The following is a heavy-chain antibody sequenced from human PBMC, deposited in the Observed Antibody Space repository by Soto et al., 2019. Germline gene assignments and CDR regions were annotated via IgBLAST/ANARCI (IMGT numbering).Heavy chain of an antibody. CDR3: ARWYSSGLYYIDY. V-gene: IGHV5-51*01. CDR1: GYSFTSYW. J-gene: IGHJ4*02. D-gene: IGHD6-19*01. Sequence: GESLKISCKGSGYSFTSYWIAWVRQMPGKGLECMGIIYPGDSDTRYSPSFQGQVTISADKSSAYLQWNSLEASDTAMYYCARWYSSGLYYIDYWGQGTLVTVST. CDR2: IYPGDSDT.